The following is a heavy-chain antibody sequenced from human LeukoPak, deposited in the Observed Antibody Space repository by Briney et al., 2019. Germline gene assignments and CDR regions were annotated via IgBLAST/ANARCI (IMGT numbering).Heavy chain of an antibody. CDR2: ISWGGGST. Sequence: GVSLRLSCAASGFTFDDYTMHWLRQAPGKGLEWVSLISWGGGSTYYAGSVKVRFTISRYNSKDSLYLQMNSLRAEDPALYYYAKDMGATGPGGYSLVYWGEGALVTVSS. J-gene: IGHJ4*02. CDR1: GFTFDDYT. V-gene: IGHV3-43D*03. D-gene: IGHD5-18*01. CDR3: AKDMGATGPGGYSLVY.